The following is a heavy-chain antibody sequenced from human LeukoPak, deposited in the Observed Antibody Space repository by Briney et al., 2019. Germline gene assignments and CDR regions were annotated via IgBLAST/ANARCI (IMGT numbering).Heavy chain of an antibody. CDR1: GFTLSDYS. V-gene: IGHV3-21*04. Sequence: KSGGSLRLSCAASGFTLSDYSMNWVRQAPGKGLEWVSSIGSSSFYIYYADSVKGRFTISRDNAKNLLFLQMNSLRAEDTAVYYCAKGLNAYGSGSYSHLDAFDMWGQGTMVTVSS. CDR2: IGSSSFYI. CDR3: AKGLNAYGSGSYSHLDAFDM. D-gene: IGHD3-10*01. J-gene: IGHJ3*02.